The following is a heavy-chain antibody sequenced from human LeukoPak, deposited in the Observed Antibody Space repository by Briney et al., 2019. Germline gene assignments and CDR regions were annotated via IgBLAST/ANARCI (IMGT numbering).Heavy chain of an antibody. CDR1: GFSFTNFW. CDR2: IHPEGNEK. V-gene: IGHV3-7*04. J-gene: IGHJ4*02. Sequence: GGCLRLSCAVSGFSFTNFWMSWVRQAPGRGLEWVANIHPEGNEKYHVESVKGRFTISRDNTKNLLFLQMNGLRVEDTAVYYCARGDAFSGDHWGQGTLVTVSS. CDR3: ARGDAFSGDH.